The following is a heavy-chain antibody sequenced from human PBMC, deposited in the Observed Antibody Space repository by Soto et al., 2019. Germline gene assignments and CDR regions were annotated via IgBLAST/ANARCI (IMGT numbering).Heavy chain of an antibody. CDR3: ARANHLPVAGAFDS. V-gene: IGHV3-66*01. Sequence: EVQLVESGGGLVQPGGSLRLSCAASGFTVSGNYMRWVPQAPGRGLECVSVIYSGGSKYYADSVKGRFTISRDNSKNTLYLQMNSLRAEDTAGYYCARANHLPVAGAFDSWGQGTMVTFSS. CDR1: GFTVSGNY. D-gene: IGHD2-15*01. CDR2: IYSGGSK. J-gene: IGHJ3*02.